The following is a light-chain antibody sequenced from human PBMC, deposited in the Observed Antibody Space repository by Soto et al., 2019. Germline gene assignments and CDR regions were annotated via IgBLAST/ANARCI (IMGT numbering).Light chain of an antibody. Sequence: VFTQLQLTLSLSGGEREKMYSAHSQSFRGLLAWYQQKPGQAPRLLIYDAYNRATGIPPRFSGSGSGTDFTLTISSLETKDSAVYYCKQRHMWPITFGKGTRLEIK. CDR2: DAY. CDR1: QSFRGL. V-gene: IGKV3-11*01. CDR3: KQRHMWPIT. J-gene: IGKJ5*01.